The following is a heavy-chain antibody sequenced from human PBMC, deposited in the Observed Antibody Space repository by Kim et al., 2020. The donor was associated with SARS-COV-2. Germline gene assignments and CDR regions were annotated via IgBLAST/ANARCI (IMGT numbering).Heavy chain of an antibody. CDR1: GYTLTELS. D-gene: IGHD6-19*01. Sequence: ASVKVSCKVSGYTLTELSMHWVRQAPGKGLEWMGGFDPEDGETIYAQKFQGRVTMTEDTSTDTAYMELSSLRSEDTAVYYCATECQLSSSGCRRGYGMDVWGQGTTVTVSS. CDR3: ATECQLSSSGCRRGYGMDV. V-gene: IGHV1-24*01. J-gene: IGHJ6*02. CDR2: FDPEDGET.